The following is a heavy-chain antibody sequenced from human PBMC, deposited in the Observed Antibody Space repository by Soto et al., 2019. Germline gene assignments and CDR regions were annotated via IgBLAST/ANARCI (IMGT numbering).Heavy chain of an antibody. J-gene: IGHJ6*02. V-gene: IGHV3-48*02. CDR1: GFTFSSYS. Sequence: EVQLVESGGGLVQPGGSLRLSCAASGFTFSSYSMNWVRQAPGKGLEWVSYISSSSSTIYYADSVKGRFTISRDNAKNSLYLQMNSLRDEDTAVYYCARPYSSSWYPQTPGRYYYYGMDVWGQGTTVTVSS. D-gene: IGHD6-13*01. CDR3: ARPYSSSWYPQTPGRYYYYGMDV. CDR2: ISSSSSTI.